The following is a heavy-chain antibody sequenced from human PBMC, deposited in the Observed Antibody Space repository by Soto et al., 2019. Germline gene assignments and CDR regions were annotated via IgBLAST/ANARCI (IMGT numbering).Heavy chain of an antibody. CDR2: ISSSGDST. CDR3: ARDRLAPVVMEGTFY. V-gene: IGHV3-23*01. CDR1: GPTFSSYA. J-gene: IGHJ4*02. D-gene: IGHD2-21*01. Sequence: EVQLLESGGGLVQPGGSLRLSCAASGPTFSSYAMSWVRQAPGKGLEWVSSISSSGDSTYYADSVKGRFTISRDNSKNTLYLEMSSLRAEDTALYYCARDRLAPVVMEGTFYWGQGTQVTVSS.